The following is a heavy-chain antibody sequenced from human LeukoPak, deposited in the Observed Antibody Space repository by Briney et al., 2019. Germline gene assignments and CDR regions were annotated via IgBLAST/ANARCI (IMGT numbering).Heavy chain of an antibody. V-gene: IGHV3-23*01. CDR2: IGSDNKP. CDR3: ARDLHYYWAMDV. D-gene: IGHD2-21*02. J-gene: IGHJ6*02. CDR1: GFTFSAYA. Sequence: GGSPRLSCEASGFTFSAYAMTWVRQAPGKGLEWVSSIGSDNKPHYSESVKGRFAISRDNSKNTLFLQLHNLRVEDTALYYCARDLHYYWAMDVWGQGTTVTVS.